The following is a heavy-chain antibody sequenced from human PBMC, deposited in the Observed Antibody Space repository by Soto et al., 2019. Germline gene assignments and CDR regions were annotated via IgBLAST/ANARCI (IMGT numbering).Heavy chain of an antibody. V-gene: IGHV3-21*01. Sequence: PGGSLRLSCAASGFTLSRHTMNWVRQAPGKGLEWVSFIGSRTSDIYYADSVKGRFTISRDNAKNSLYLDLTRLRAEDTAVYYCARDPVGVDSTFFFDSWGQGTLVTVSS. D-gene: IGHD2-21*01. J-gene: IGHJ4*02. CDR3: ARDPVGVDSTFFFDS. CDR2: IGSRTSDI. CDR1: GFTLSRHT.